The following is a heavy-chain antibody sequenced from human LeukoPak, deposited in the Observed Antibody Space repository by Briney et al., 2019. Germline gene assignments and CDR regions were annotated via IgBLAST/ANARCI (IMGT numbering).Heavy chain of an antibody. CDR3: ARGRYYDFWSGYFGY. V-gene: IGHV3-7*01. CDR1: GFTFSSYW. J-gene: IGHJ4*02. D-gene: IGHD3-3*01. CDR2: IKQDGSEK. Sequence: PGGSLRLSCAASGFTFSSYWMSWVRQAPGKGLEWVANIKQDGSEKYYVDSVKGRFTISRDNAKNSLHLQMNSLRAEDTAVYYCARGRYYDFWSGYFGYWGQGTLVTVSS.